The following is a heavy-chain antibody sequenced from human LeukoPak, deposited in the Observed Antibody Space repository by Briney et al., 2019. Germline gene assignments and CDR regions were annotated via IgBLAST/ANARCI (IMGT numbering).Heavy chain of an antibody. CDR1: GGSISSHY. V-gene: IGHV4-4*08. Sequence: SETLSLTCSVSGGSISSHYWSWFRQPPGKGLEWIGYIYSSGSTDYHPSLKSRVTISVDTSNNQFPLKLGSVTAADTAVYYCARHSFYYGSTRDYFDYWGQGTLVTVSS. CDR3: ARHSFYYGSTRDYFDY. D-gene: IGHD3-22*01. CDR2: IYSSGST. J-gene: IGHJ4*02.